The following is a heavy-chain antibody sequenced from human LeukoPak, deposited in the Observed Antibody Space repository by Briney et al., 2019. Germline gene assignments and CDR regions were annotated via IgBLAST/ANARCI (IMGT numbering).Heavy chain of an antibody. Sequence: SETLSLTCTVSGGSISSSSYYWGWIRQPPGKGLEWIGSIYYSGSTYYNPSLKSRVTISVDKSKNQFSLKLSSVTAADTAVYYCAKRTIAAAGTGGYFDYWGQGTLVTVSS. J-gene: IGHJ4*02. CDR1: GGSISSSSYY. D-gene: IGHD6-13*01. CDR3: AKRTIAAAGTGGYFDY. CDR2: IYYSGST. V-gene: IGHV4-39*07.